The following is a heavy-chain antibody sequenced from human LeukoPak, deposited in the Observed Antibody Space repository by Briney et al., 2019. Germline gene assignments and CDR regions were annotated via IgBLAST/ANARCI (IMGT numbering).Heavy chain of an antibody. Sequence: SETLSLTCTVSGGSISSYYWSWIRQPAGKGLEWIGRIYTSGSTKYNPSLKSRVTISIDTSNNQFSLTLTSVTAADTAVYYCARLWFGELLPPRPFDYWGQGTLVTVSS. D-gene: IGHD3-10*01. CDR3: ARLWFGELLPPRPFDY. V-gene: IGHV4-4*07. CDR1: GGSISSYY. CDR2: IYTSGST. J-gene: IGHJ4*02.